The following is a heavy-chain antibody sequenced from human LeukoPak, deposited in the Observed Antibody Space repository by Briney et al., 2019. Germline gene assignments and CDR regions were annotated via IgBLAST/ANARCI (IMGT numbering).Heavy chain of an antibody. Sequence: SSETLSLTCTVSGGSISSSSYYWGWIRQPPGKGLEWIGSIYYSGSTYYNPSLKSRVTISVDTSKNQFSLKLSPVTAADTAVYYCARVSGGSRTVDLWGRGTLVTVSS. CDR1: GGSISSSSYY. V-gene: IGHV4-39*07. CDR3: ARVSGGSRTVDL. CDR2: IYYSGST. J-gene: IGHJ2*01. D-gene: IGHD3-16*01.